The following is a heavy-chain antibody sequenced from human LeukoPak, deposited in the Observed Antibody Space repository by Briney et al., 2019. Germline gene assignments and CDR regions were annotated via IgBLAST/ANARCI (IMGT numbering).Heavy chain of an antibody. Sequence: GGSLRLSCAASGFTFSSYAMSWVRQAPGKGLEWVSAISGSGGSTYYADSVKGRFTISRDNSKNTLYLQMNSLRAEDTAVYYCAKDHLDCSGGSCYLRYYYYMDVWGKGTTVTVSS. D-gene: IGHD2-15*01. J-gene: IGHJ6*03. V-gene: IGHV3-23*01. CDR2: ISGSGGST. CDR1: GFTFSSYA. CDR3: AKDHLDCSGGSCYLRYYYYMDV.